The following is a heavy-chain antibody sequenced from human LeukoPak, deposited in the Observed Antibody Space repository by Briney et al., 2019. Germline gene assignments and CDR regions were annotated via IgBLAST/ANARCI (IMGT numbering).Heavy chain of an antibody. CDR3: ARLSYGDYVPDAFDI. CDR2: IYYSGST. V-gene: IGHV4-59*01. CDR1: GGSISSYY. Sequence: SETLSLTCTVSGGSISSYYWSWIRQPPGKGLEWIGDIYYSGSTNYNPSLKSRVTISVDTTKNQFSLKLSSVTAADTAVYYCARLSYGDYVPDAFDIWGQGTMVTVSS. D-gene: IGHD4-17*01. J-gene: IGHJ3*02.